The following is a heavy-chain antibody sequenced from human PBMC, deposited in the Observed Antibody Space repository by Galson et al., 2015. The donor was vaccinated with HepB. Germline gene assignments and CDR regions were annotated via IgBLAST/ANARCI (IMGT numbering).Heavy chain of an antibody. Sequence: LSLTCTVSGGSISSYYWSWIRQPPGKGLEWIGYIYYSGSTNYNPSLKSRVTISVDTSKNQFSLKLSSVTAADTAVYYCARGPSSSSPFDYWGQGTLVTVSS. CDR3: ARGPSSSSPFDY. J-gene: IGHJ4*02. D-gene: IGHD6-6*01. V-gene: IGHV4-59*08. CDR2: IYYSGST. CDR1: GGSISSYY.